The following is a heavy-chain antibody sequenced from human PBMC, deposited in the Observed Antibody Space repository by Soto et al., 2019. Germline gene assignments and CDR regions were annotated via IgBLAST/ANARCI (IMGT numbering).Heavy chain of an antibody. CDR2: IIPIFGTA. J-gene: IGHJ6*02. CDR3: ARTRVDCSSTSCYVLSYYYYYGMDV. D-gene: IGHD2-2*01. CDR1: GGTFSSYA. Sequence: ASVKVSCKASGGTFSSYAISWVRQAPGQGLEWXXGIIPIFGTANYAQKFQGRVTITADESTSTAYMELSSLRSEDTAVYYCARTRVDCSSTSCYVLSYYYYYGMDVWGQGTTVTVSS. V-gene: IGHV1-69*13.